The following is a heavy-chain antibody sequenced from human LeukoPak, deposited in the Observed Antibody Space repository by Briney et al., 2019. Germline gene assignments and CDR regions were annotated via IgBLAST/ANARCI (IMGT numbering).Heavy chain of an antibody. D-gene: IGHD5-18*01. CDR3: ARPGEETAMPFDY. V-gene: IGHV5-51*03. J-gene: IGHJ4*02. Sequence: KPGESLKSSCKGSGYSFTSYWIGWGRQMPGKGLEWMGIIYPGDSDTRYSPSFQGQVTISADKSISTAYLQWSSLKASDTAMYYCARPGEETAMPFDYWGQGTLVTVSS. CDR2: IYPGDSDT. CDR1: GYSFTSYW.